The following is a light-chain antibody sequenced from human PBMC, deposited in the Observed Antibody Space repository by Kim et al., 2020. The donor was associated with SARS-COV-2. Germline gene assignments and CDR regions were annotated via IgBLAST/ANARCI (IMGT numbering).Light chain of an antibody. J-gene: IGLJ3*02. V-gene: IGLV1-40*01. CDR1: RPNIGAGYV. Sequence: QELTISLTGSRPNIGAGYVFSCYQQLPGTAPKLLIYGNSNRPSGVPDRFSGSKSGTSASLAITGLQAEDEADYYCQTYDSSLSWVFGGGTQLTVL. CDR3: QTYDSSLSWV. CDR2: GNS.